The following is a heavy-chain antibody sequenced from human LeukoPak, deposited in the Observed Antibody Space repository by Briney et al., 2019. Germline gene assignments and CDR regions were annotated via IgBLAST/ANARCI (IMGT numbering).Heavy chain of an antibody. CDR3: ARGGWLDDF. CDR2: VDPRDSNT. V-gene: IGHV5-10-1*01. D-gene: IGHD3-22*01. J-gene: IGHJ4*02. Sequence: GESLKISCKGSGYSFTSYWIGWVRQMPGKGLEWMGRVDPRDSNTQYSPAFQGHVTFSADKSISTAFLQWSSLEGSDTATYYCARGGWLDDFWGQGTLVTVSS. CDR1: GYSFTSYW.